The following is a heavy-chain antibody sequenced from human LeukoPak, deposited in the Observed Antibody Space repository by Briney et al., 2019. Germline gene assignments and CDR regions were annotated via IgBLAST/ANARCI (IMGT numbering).Heavy chain of an antibody. D-gene: IGHD5-12*01. J-gene: IGHJ4*02. CDR1: GFTFSTYS. CDR2: ITGGSSYI. V-gene: IGHV3-21*01. CDR3: ARGAIVATWIDDEYYFDY. Sequence: GGSLRLSCAASGFTFSTYSMNWVRQAPGKGLEWVSSITGGSSYIYYADSVKGRFTISRDNAKNSLYPQMNSLRAEDTAVYYCARGAIVATWIDDEYYFDYWGQGTLVTVSS.